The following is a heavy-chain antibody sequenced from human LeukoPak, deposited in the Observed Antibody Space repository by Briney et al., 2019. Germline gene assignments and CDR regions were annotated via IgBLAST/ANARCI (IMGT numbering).Heavy chain of an antibody. V-gene: IGHV6-1*01. CDR3: ARDPGDCSDGSCYYRNYYYGMDV. CDR1: GDSVSSNSAA. Sequence: SQTLSLTCAISGDSVSSNSAAWNWIRQSPSRGLEWLGRTYYRSKWYNDYAVSVKSRITINPDTSKNQFSLQLNSVTPEDTAVYYCARDPGDCSDGSCYYRNYYYGMDVWGQGTTVTVSS. J-gene: IGHJ6*02. D-gene: IGHD2-15*01. CDR2: TYYRSKWYN.